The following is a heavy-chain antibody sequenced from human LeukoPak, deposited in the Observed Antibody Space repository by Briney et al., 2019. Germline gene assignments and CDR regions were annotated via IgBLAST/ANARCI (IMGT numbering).Heavy chain of an antibody. CDR1: GFTFSSYN. D-gene: IGHD2-2*01. CDR2: ISTSSSYI. V-gene: IGHV3-21*01. Sequence: GSLRLSCAASGFTFSSYNMNWVRQAPGKGLEWVSFISTSSSYIYYADSVKGRFTISRDNAKNSLYLQMNSLRAEDTAVYYCAGDRTLKWFDPWGQGTLVTVSS. CDR3: AGDRTLKWFDP. J-gene: IGHJ5*02.